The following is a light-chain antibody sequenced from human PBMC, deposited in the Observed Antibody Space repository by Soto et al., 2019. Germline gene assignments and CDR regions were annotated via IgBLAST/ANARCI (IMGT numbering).Light chain of an antibody. J-gene: IGKJ4*01. CDR2: GAS. V-gene: IGKV3-11*01. CDR1: QSVSSY. Sequence: EIVLTQSPATLSLSPGERATLSCRASQSVSSYLAWYQQRPGQTPRLLIYGASNRATGIPAKFSGSGSGTDFTLTISTLEPEDFAVYYCQQRSNWPPTVGGGTKGDI. CDR3: QQRSNWPPT.